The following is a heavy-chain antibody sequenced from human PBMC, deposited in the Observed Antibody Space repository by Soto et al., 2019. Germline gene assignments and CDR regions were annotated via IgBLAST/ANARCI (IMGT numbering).Heavy chain of an antibody. CDR2: IYYSGST. V-gene: IGHV4-59*01. CDR3: ARDLADYYDDSNNPYNAFDI. CDR1: GGSISSDY. J-gene: IGHJ3*02. Sequence: ETLSLTCTVSGGSISSDYWSWIRQPPGKGLDWIGYIYYSGSTNYNPSLKSRVTISVDTSKNQFSLKLSSVTAEDTAVYYCARDLADYYDDSNNPYNAFDIWGQGTMVTVSS. D-gene: IGHD3-22*01.